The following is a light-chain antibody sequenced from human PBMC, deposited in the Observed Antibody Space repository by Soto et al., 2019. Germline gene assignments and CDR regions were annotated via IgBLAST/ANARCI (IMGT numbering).Light chain of an antibody. Sequence: DIVMTQSPDSLAVSLGERATINCKSSQSVLYSSNNKNYLAWYQQKPGQPPKLLIYWASTRESGVPDRFSGSGSGTALTLTISSLQAEDVAVYYCQQYYSTPTFGQGTKVDIK. CDR3: QQYYSTPT. J-gene: IGKJ1*01. CDR1: QSVLYSSNNKNY. CDR2: WAS. V-gene: IGKV4-1*01.